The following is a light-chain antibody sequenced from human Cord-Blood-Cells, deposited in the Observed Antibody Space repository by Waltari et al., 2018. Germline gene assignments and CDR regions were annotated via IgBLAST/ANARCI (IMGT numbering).Light chain of an antibody. CDR2: DAS. CDR3: QQRSNWPPAT. V-gene: IGKV3-11*01. J-gene: IGKJ3*01. Sequence: IVLTQSPATLSWSPGERATLSCRASQSVSSYLAWYQQKPGQAPRLLIYDASNRATGIPARFSGSGSATDFTLTISSLEPEAFAVYYCQQRSNWPPATFGPGTKVDI. CDR1: QSVSSY.